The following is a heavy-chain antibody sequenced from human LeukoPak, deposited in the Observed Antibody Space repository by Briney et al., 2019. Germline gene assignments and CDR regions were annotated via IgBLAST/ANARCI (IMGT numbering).Heavy chain of an antibody. J-gene: IGHJ4*02. CDR3: PKDPSVRECSAASCYV. Sequence: PGGSLRLSCAASGFTFSNYGMTWVRQAPGKGLEWVAPISDDGSSTNYADSVKGRFTISRDNSKNTLYVQMNSLRAEDTAVYYCPKDPSVRECSAASCYVWGEGTLVSVP. D-gene: IGHD2-15*01. V-gene: IGHV3-30*02. CDR2: ISDDGSST. CDR1: GFTFSNYG.